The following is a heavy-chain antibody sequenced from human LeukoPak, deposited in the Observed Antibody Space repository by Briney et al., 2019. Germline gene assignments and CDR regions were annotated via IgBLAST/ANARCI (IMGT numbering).Heavy chain of an antibody. CDR2: IYYSGST. D-gene: IGHD6-19*01. J-gene: IGHJ4*02. CDR3: ARDSVAGHFDY. CDR1: CGFLSYYY. Sequence: PSETPSPTRPGPCGFLSYYYWSWIRQPPGEGLGGSGYIYYSGSTNYNLSLKSRVTISVDTSKNQFSLKLSSVTAADTAVYYCARDSVAGHFDYWGQGTLVTVSS. V-gene: IGHV4-59*01.